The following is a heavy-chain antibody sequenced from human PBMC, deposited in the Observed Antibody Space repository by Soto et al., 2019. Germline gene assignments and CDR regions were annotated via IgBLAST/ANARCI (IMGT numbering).Heavy chain of an antibody. Sequence: PGGSLRLSYAAAGFTFSSYAMSWVRQAPGKGLEWVSAISGSGGSTYYADSVKGRFTISRDNSKNTLYLQMNSLRAEDTAVYYCAKNWDTTFSSSSHWGQGTLVTVSS. J-gene: IGHJ4*02. CDR3: AKNWDTTFSSSSH. CDR2: ISGSGGST. D-gene: IGHD6-6*01. CDR1: GFTFSSYA. V-gene: IGHV3-23*01.